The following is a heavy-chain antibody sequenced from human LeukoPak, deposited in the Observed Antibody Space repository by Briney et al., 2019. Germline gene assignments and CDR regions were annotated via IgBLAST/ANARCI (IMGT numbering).Heavy chain of an antibody. Sequence: GGSLRLSCAASGFTFSSYAMSWVRQAPGKGLEWVSVISDNGDRTYYADSVKGRFTISRDNYKNTLFLQMNSLRAEDTAVYYCVKGRLTVAGHFDFWGQGTLVTVSS. CDR1: GFTFSSYA. CDR2: ISDNGDRT. J-gene: IGHJ4*02. CDR3: VKGRLTVAGHFDF. V-gene: IGHV3-23*01. D-gene: IGHD6-19*01.